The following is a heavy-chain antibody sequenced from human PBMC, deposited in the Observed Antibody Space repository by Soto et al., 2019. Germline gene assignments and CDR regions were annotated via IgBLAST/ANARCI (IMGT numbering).Heavy chain of an antibody. Sequence: ASVKVSCKVSGYTLTELSMHWVRQAPGKGLEWMGGFDPEDGETIYAQKFQGRVTMTEDTSTDTAYMELSSLRAEDTALYYCAKGYCSCTSCYLLGAFDIWGQGTMVTVSS. V-gene: IGHV1-24*01. CDR2: FDPEDGET. J-gene: IGHJ3*02. D-gene: IGHD2-2*01. CDR3: AKGYCSCTSCYLLGAFDI. CDR1: GYTLTELS.